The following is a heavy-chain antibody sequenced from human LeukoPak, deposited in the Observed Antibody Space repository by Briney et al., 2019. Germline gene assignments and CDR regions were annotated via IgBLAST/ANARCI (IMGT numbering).Heavy chain of an antibody. CDR2: ISGSATGGIT. CDR3: AKDSFCSSTSCSDFDY. Sequence: GGSLRLSCAASGFTFSTYGMSWVRQSPGKGLEWVSAISGSATGGITNYADSVRGRFTISRDDYKNTLYLQMNSLRAEDTAVYYCAKDSFCSSTSCSDFDYWGQGTLVTVSS. J-gene: IGHJ4*02. CDR1: GFTFSTYG. D-gene: IGHD2-2*01. V-gene: IGHV3-23*01.